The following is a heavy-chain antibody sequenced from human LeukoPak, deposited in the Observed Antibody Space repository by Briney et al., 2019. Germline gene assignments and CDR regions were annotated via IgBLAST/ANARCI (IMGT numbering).Heavy chain of an antibody. CDR1: GDTFTIYG. D-gene: IGHD3-22*01. Sequence: ASVKVSCKASGDTFTIYGISWVRQAPGQGLEWMGWIIRYSVNTNYAQKFQGRVTMTTDTSTSNAYVELRSLRSDDTAVYYCARAGYYDSRGYADFWGQGTQVTVSS. CDR2: IIRYSVNT. CDR3: ARAGYYDSRGYADF. J-gene: IGHJ4*02. V-gene: IGHV1-18*01.